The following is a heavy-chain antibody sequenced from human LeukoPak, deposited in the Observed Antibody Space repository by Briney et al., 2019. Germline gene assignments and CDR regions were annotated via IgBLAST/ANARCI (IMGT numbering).Heavy chain of an antibody. J-gene: IGHJ3*02. D-gene: IGHD1-26*01. CDR2: INHSGST. V-gene: IGHV4-34*01. CDR3: ARATKAAFDI. CDR1: GGSFSGYY. Sequence: SETLSLTCAVYGGSFSGYYWSWIRQPPGKGLEWIGEINHSGSTNYNPSLKSRVTISVDRSKNQFSLKLSSVTAADTAVYYCARATKAAFDIWGQGTMVTVSS.